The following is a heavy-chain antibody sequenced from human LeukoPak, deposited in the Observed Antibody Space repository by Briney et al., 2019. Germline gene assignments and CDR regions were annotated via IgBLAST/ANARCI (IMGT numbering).Heavy chain of an antibody. Sequence: SETLSLTCTVSGGSISSYYWSWIRQPPGKGLEWIGYIYYSGSTNYNPSLKSRVTISVDTSKNQFSLKLSPVTAADTAVYYCARGHRIAVAAYWGQGTLVTVSS. CDR3: ARGHRIAVAAY. CDR2: IYYSGST. J-gene: IGHJ4*02. V-gene: IGHV4-59*01. CDR1: GGSISSYY. D-gene: IGHD6-19*01.